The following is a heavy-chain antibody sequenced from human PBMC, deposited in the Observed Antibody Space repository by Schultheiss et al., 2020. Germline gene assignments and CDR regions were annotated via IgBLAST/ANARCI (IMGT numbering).Heavy chain of an antibody. CDR2: IYYSGST. CDR3: ARDFRALYYYYGMDV. CDR1: GGYISSGGYY. Sequence: SETLSLTCTVSGGYISSGGYYWSWIRQHPGKGLEWNGYIYYSGSTYYNPSLKSRVTISVDTSKNQFSLKLSSVTAADTAVYYCARDFRALYYYYGMDVWGQGTTVTVSS. J-gene: IGHJ6*02. V-gene: IGHV4-31*03.